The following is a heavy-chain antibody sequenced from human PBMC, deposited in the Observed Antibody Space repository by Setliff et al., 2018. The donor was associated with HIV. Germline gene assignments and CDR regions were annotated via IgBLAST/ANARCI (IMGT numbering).Heavy chain of an antibody. V-gene: IGHV4-39*01. Sequence: SETLSLTCTVSGGSISSSSYYWGWIRQPPGKGLQWIGSIYYRGSTYYNPSLKSRVTISVDTSKNQFSLKLRSVTAADTALYYYARGRYRSRWYASDHYYIDVWGKGTTVTSP. CDR1: GGSISSSSYY. J-gene: IGHJ6*03. CDR3: ARGRYRSRWYASDHYYIDV. CDR2: IYYRGST. D-gene: IGHD6-13*01.